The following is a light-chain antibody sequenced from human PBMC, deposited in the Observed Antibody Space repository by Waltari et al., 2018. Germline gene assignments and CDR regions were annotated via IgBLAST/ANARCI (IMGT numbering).Light chain of an antibody. Sequence: QSVVTQPPSVSGTPGQRVTISCSGSNSNIGSNDVNWYQQRPGTAPKLLIYNNNQRPSGVPGRFACAKSGSAAYLAISGVQSEDEGDYYCASWDDSLTGSWVFGGGTKLTVL. CDR3: ASWDDSLTGSWV. V-gene: IGLV1-44*01. CDR2: NNN. CDR1: NSNIGSND. J-gene: IGLJ3*02.